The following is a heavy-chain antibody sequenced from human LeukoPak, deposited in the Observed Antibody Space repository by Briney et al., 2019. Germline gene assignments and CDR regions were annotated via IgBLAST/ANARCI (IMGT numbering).Heavy chain of an antibody. CDR3: AREVQVVTGFDY. V-gene: IGHV4-59*01. D-gene: IGHD3-22*01. J-gene: IGHJ4*02. Sequence: SETLSLTCTVSGGSISSYYWSWVRQPPGKGLERIGYIYYSGSTNYNPSLKSRVTISVDTSKNQFSLKLSSVTAADTAVYYCAREVQVVTGFDYWGQGTLVTVSS. CDR1: GGSISSYY. CDR2: IYYSGST.